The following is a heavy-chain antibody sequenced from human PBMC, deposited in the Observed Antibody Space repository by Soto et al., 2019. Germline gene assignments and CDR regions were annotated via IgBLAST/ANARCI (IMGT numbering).Heavy chain of an antibody. CDR1: GGSISSYY. D-gene: IGHD5-12*01. CDR3: ARQDGYDTPFDY. J-gene: IGHJ4*02. Sequence: QVKLQESGPGLVKPSETLSLTCTVSGGSISSYYWSWIRQPPGKGLEWIGYIYYSGSTNYNPSLKSRVTISVDTSKNQFSLKLSSVTAADTAVYYCARQDGYDTPFDYWGEGTLVTVSS. CDR2: IYYSGST. V-gene: IGHV4-59*08.